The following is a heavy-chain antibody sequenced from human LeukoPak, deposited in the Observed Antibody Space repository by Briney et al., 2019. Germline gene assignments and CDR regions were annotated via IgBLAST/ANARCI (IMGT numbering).Heavy chain of an antibody. D-gene: IGHD3-22*01. V-gene: IGHV1-18*01. Sequence: GASVKVSCKASGYTFTSYGISWVRQAPGQGLEWMGWISAYNGNTNYAQKLQGRVTMTTDTSTSTAYMELRSLRSDDTAVYYCARDRDYDSNYYYYMDVWGKGTTVTNSS. J-gene: IGHJ6*03. CDR1: GYTFTSYG. CDR2: ISAYNGNT. CDR3: ARDRDYDSNYYYYMDV.